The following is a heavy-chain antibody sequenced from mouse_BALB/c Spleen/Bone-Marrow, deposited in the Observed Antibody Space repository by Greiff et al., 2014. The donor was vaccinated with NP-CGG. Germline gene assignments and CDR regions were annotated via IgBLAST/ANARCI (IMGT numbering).Heavy chain of an antibody. V-gene: IGHV1S56*01. CDR1: GYTFTSYY. CDR2: IYPGNVNT. Sequence: QRVESGPELVKPGASVRISCKASGYTFTSYYIHWVKQRPGQGLEWIGWIYPGNVNTKYNEKFKGKATLTADKSSSTAYMQLSSLTSEDSAVYFCARDTMDYWGQGTSVTVSS. J-gene: IGHJ4*01. CDR3: ARDTMDY.